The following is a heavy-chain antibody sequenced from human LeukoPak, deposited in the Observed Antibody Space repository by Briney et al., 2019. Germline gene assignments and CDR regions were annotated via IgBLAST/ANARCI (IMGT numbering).Heavy chain of an antibody. CDR1: GYTFTGYY. V-gene: IGHV1-2*02. Sequence: GASVKVSCKASGYTFTGYYMHWVRQAPGQGLEWMGWINPNSGGTNYAQKFQGTVTMTRDTSISTAYMELSSLRSEDTAVYYCARSCSGGSCQRYYYYMDVWGKGTTVTVSS. CDR2: INPNSGGT. D-gene: IGHD2-15*01. J-gene: IGHJ6*03. CDR3: ARSCSGGSCQRYYYYMDV.